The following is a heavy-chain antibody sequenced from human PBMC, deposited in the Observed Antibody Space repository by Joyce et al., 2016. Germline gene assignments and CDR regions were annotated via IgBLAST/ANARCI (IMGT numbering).Heavy chain of an antibody. J-gene: IGHJ3*02. Sequence: EVQLVESGGGLVQPGGSLRLACAASGFTFDEYAMHWVRQAPGKGLEWVSTMTWNSGRVGYADSVKGRFTISRDNAKNSLYLQMNSLRAEDMALYYCAKGDQLLSVVLGAFDIWGQGTMVTVSS. D-gene: IGHD2-2*01. V-gene: IGHV3-9*03. CDR3: AKGDQLLSVVLGAFDI. CDR1: GFTFDEYA. CDR2: MTWNSGRV.